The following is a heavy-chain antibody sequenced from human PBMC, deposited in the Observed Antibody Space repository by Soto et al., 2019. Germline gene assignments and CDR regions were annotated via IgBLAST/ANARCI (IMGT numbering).Heavy chain of an antibody. D-gene: IGHD3-10*01. V-gene: IGHV1-8*01. J-gene: IGHJ6*02. CDR1: GYTFTTYD. Sequence: QVQLVQSGAEVKKPGASVKVSCKASGYTFTTYDINWVRQATGQGLEWLGWMNPKSGDTVYAQKFQGRVTVTRDTSINTAYMELSRLRSDDTAVYYCARGSMWCGAYGADVWGQGTMVTVSS. CDR2: MNPKSGDT. CDR3: ARGSMWCGAYGADV.